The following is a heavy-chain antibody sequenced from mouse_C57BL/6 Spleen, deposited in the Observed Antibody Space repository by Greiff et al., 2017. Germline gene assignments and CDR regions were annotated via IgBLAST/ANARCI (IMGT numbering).Heavy chain of an antibody. Sequence: VQLQQSVAELVRPGASVKLSCTASGFNIKNTYMHWVKQRPEQGLEWIGRIDPANGSTKYAPKFQGKATVTADTSSNTAYLQLSSLTSEDTAIYYCASERQKLVAWFAYWGQGTLVTVSA. J-gene: IGHJ3*01. CDR2: IDPANGST. D-gene: IGHD3-2*01. CDR3: ASERQKLVAWFAY. CDR1: GFNIKNTY. V-gene: IGHV14-3*01.